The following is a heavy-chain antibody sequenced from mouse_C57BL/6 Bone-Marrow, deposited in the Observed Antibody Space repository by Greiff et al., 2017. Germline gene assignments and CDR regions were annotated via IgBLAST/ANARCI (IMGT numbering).Heavy chain of an antibody. Sequence: VQLKESGPELVKPGASVKLSCKASGYTFTSYDINWVKQRPGQGLEWIGWIYPRDGSTKYNEKFKGKATLTVDTSSSTAYMELHSLTSEDSAVYFGVRLGVDCRSGDWYFDVWGTGTTVTVSS. CDR1: GYTFTSYD. CDR3: VRLGVDCRSGDWYFDV. CDR2: IYPRDGST. J-gene: IGHJ1*03. V-gene: IGHV1-85*01.